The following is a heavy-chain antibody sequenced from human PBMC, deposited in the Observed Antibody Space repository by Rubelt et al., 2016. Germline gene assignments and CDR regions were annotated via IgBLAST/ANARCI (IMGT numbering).Heavy chain of an antibody. J-gene: IGHJ6*03. CDR3: ARLGLQYYYGSGSPSYYYYMDV. CDR2: IYYSGST. Sequence: GDSISSSSYYWGWIRQPPGKGLEWIGSIYYSGSTYYNPSLKSRVTISVDTSKNQFSLKLSSVTAADTAVYYCARLGLQYYYGSGSPSYYYYMDVWGKGTTVTVSS. D-gene: IGHD3-10*01. CDR1: GDSISSSSYY. V-gene: IGHV4-39*01.